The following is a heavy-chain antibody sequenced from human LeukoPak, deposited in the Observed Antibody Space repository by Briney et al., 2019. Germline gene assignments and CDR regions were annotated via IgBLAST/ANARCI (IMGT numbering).Heavy chain of an antibody. J-gene: IGHJ4*02. CDR1: GFSLSTSGVG. Sequence: SGPTLVKPTQTLTLTCTFSGFSLSTSGVGVGWVRQPPGKALEWLAVIYWDDDKLYSPSLQNKLTVTKNTSKNQVVLTMTNMDPVDTATYYCAHRPGRGIPAAHWGQGILVTVSS. D-gene: IGHD2-21*01. V-gene: IGHV2-5*02. CDR2: IYWDDDK. CDR3: AHRPGRGIPAAH.